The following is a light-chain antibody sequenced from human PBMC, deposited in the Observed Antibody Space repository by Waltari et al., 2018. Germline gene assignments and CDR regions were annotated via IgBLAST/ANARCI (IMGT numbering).Light chain of an antibody. Sequence: DIQMTQSPSSLSASVGDRVTITCRASQSISSYLNWYQQKPGKAPKLLIYAASSFQSGGPSRFSGSGCGTDDTLTISSMQHQDVATYYCQQSYSTPPCTFGQGTKLEIK. CDR3: QQSYSTPPCT. V-gene: IGKV1-39*01. CDR2: AAS. J-gene: IGKJ2*02. CDR1: QSISSY.